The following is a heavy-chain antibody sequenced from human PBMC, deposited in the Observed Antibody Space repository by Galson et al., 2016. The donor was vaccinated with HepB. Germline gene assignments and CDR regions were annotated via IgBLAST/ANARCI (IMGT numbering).Heavy chain of an antibody. V-gene: IGHV4-31*03. D-gene: IGHD6-6*01. J-gene: IGHJ4*02. CDR2: IYYSGST. CDR3: ARDGGPYSSSSEFDY. Sequence: TLSLTCTVSGGSISSGGYYWSWIRQHPGKGLEWIGYIYYSGSTYYNPSLKSRVTISVDTSKNQFSLKLRSVTAADTAVYYCARDGGPYSSSSEFDYWGQGTLVTVSS. CDR1: GGSISSGGYY.